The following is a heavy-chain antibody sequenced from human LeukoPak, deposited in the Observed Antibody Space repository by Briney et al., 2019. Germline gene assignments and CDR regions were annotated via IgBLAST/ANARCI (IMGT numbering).Heavy chain of an antibody. CDR1: GYTFTSYG. D-gene: IGHD1-26*01. J-gene: IGHJ4*02. Sequence: GASVKVSCKASGYTFTSYGISWVRQAPGQGLEWMGWINPHSGDTNYAQKFQGRVTMTRDTSISTAYMELSRLRSDDTAVYYCARGATYGANFDYWGQGTLVTVSS. V-gene: IGHV1-2*02. CDR2: INPHSGDT. CDR3: ARGATYGANFDY.